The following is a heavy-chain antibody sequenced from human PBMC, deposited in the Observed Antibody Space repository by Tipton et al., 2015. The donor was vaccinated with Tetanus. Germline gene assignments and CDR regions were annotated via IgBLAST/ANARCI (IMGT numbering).Heavy chain of an antibody. CDR3: AIVGYYYYYMDV. V-gene: IGHV4-30-4*01. D-gene: IGHD3-22*01. J-gene: IGHJ6*03. CDR2: IYKSGNT. Sequence: LRLSCTVSVGSISSGDYYWSWVRQSPGEGLEWIGHIYKSGNTYYKPSLKSRVVISINASKNQFSLKLNSMTAAETAVYYCAIVGYYYYYMDVWGKGTSVTVSS. CDR1: VGSISSGDYY.